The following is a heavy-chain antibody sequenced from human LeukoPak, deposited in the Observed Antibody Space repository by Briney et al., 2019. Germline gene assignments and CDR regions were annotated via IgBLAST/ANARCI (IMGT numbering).Heavy chain of an antibody. CDR2: ISSSSTI. CDR1: GFTFSSYS. V-gene: IGHV3-48*02. D-gene: IGHD3-16*01. J-gene: IGHJ4*02. Sequence: GGSLRLSCAASGFTFSSYSMNWVRQAPGKGLEWVSYISSSSTIYYADSVKGRFTISRDNAKNSLYLQMNSLRDEDTAVYYCARSWGGNGLDYWGQGTLVTVSS. CDR3: ARSWGGNGLDY.